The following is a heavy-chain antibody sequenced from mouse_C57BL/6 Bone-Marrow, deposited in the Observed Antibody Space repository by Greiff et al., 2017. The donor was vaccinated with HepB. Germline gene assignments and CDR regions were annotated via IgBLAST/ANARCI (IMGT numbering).Heavy chain of an antibody. Sequence: QVQLQQSGPGLVQPSQSLSITCTVSGFSLTSYGVHWVRQSPGKGLEWLGVIWSGGSTDYNAAFISRLSISKDNSKSQVFFKMNSLQADDTAIYYCARTWFYAMDYWGQGTSVTVSS. CDR2: IWSGGST. D-gene: IGHD2-2*01. V-gene: IGHV2-2*01. J-gene: IGHJ4*01. CDR1: GFSLTSYG. CDR3: ARTWFYAMDY.